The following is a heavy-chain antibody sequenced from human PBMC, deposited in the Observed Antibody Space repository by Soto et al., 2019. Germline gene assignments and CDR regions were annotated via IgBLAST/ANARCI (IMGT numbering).Heavy chain of an antibody. V-gene: IGHV1-18*04. CDR1: GYTFTSYG. CDR2: ISTFHGNT. Sequence: ASVKVSCKASGYTFTSYGISWVRQAPGQGLEWMGWISTFHGNTNYAQKFQGSVTMTTDTSTSTAYMELRSLTSDDTAIYYCARDTYGTTGYPIDFWGQGTLVTVSS. D-gene: IGHD3-22*01. J-gene: IGHJ4*02. CDR3: ARDTYGTTGYPIDF.